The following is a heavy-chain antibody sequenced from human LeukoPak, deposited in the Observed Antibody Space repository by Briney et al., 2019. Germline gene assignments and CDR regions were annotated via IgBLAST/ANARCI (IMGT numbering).Heavy chain of an antibody. J-gene: IGHJ4*02. V-gene: IGHV4-34*01. CDR3: AGYYYDSSGYYTFDY. Sequence: SETLSLTCAVYGGSFSGYYWSWIRQPPGKGLEWIGEINHSGSTNYNPSLKSRVTISVDTSKNQFSLELSSVTAADTAVYYCAGYYYDSSGYYTFDYWGLGTLVTVSS. D-gene: IGHD3-22*01. CDR2: INHSGST. CDR1: GGSFSGYY.